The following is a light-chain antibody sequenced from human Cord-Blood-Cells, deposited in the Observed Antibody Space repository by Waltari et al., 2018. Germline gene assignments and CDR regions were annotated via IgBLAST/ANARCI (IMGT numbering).Light chain of an antibody. CDR2: GAS. V-gene: IGKV3-15*01. CDR1: QSVSSN. J-gene: IGKJ4*01. Sequence: EIVMTQSPATLSVSPGERATLSCRASQSVSSNLAWYQQKPGQAPRLLIYGASTRATGIPARFIGSGSGTEFTLTISSLQSEDFAVYYCQQYNNWPLTFGGGTKVESK. CDR3: QQYNNWPLT.